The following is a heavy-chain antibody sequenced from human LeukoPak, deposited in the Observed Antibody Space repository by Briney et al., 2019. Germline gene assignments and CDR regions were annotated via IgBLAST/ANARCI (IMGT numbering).Heavy chain of an antibody. CDR2: SHYSGST. CDR3: TRWDDSWEDFDI. Sequence: SETLSLTCTVSGGSISRYYLNWIRQPPGQGLEWVGYSHYSGSTNYNPSLKSRVTMSVDTSKNQISVEVTSVTAADTALYYCTRWDDSWEDFDIWGQGTMFTVSS. V-gene: IGHV4-59*01. D-gene: IGHD1-1*01. J-gene: IGHJ3*02. CDR1: GGSISRYY.